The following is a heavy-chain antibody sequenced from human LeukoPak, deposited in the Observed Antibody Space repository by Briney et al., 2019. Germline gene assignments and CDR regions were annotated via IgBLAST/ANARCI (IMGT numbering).Heavy chain of an antibody. D-gene: IGHD5-18*01. J-gene: IGHJ4*02. V-gene: IGHV3-30*18. Sequence: GGSLRLSCAASGFTFSSYGMHWVRQAPGKGLEGVAVISYDGSNKYYADSVKGRFTISRDNSKNTLYLQMNSLRAEDTAVYYCAKDLYSYGTHFDYWGQGTLVTVSS. CDR3: AKDLYSYGTHFDY. CDR1: GFTFSSYG. CDR2: ISYDGSNK.